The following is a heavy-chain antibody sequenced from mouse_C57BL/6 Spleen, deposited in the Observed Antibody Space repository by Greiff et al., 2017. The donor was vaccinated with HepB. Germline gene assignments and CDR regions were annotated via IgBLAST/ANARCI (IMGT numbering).Heavy chain of an antibody. CDR1: GYTFTSYW. V-gene: IGHV1-69*01. D-gene: IGHD1-1*01. J-gene: IGHJ2*01. Sequence: QVQLQQPGAELVMPGASVKLSCKASGYTFTSYWMHWVKQRPGQGLEWIGEIDPSDSYTNYNQKFKGKSTLTVDKSSSTAYMQLSSLTCEDSAVYYCARHYGSSYDYWGQGTTLTVSS. CDR3: ARHYGSSYDY. CDR2: IDPSDSYT.